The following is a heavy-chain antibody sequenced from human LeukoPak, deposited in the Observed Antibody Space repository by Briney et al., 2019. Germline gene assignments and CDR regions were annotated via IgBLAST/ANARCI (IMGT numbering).Heavy chain of an antibody. D-gene: IGHD3-3*01. Sequence: KSSETLSLTCTVSGGSISSSSYYWGWIRQPPGKGLEWIGSIYYSGSTYYNPSLKSRVTISVDTSKNQFSLKLSSVTAADTAVYYCARGVRFLEWLPYFDYWGQGTLVTVSS. J-gene: IGHJ4*02. CDR3: ARGVRFLEWLPYFDY. V-gene: IGHV4-39*07. CDR1: GGSISSSSYY. CDR2: IYYSGST.